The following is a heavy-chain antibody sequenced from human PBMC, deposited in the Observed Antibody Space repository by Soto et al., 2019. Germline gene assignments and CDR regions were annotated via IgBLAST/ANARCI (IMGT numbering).Heavy chain of an antibody. CDR1: GYTFADFY. D-gene: IGHD3-10*01. CDR3: ATDDYGIFPY. Sequence: VASVKVSCKASGYTFADFYIHWVRQAPGQGFEWMGWMNPNTGGTVYEQKFQGRVTMTRDTSISTVYMDLSGLTSDDTALYYCATDDYGIFPYWGQGSLVTVSS. CDR2: MNPNTGGT. V-gene: IGHV1-2*02. J-gene: IGHJ4*02.